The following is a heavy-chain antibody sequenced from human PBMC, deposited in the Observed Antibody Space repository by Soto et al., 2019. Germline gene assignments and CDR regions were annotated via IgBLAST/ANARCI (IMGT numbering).Heavy chain of an antibody. Sequence: GKARPRLSHISDNGGPTYYADSVKGRFPISSDNSKNTLDRQLNCRRAEDTAVYYCAKAPRKLIVYFGYCGERTLASGSS. CDR3: AKAPRKLIVYFGY. J-gene: IGHJ4*03. CDR2: ISDNGGPT. V-gene: IGHV3-23*01. D-gene: IGHD3-22*01.